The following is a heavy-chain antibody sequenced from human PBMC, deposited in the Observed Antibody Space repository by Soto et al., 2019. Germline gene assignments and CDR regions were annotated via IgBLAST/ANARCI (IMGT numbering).Heavy chain of an antibody. CDR2: IIPIFGTA. CDR3: ARRGYCSSTSCHHYYYYGMDV. CDR1: GGTFSSYA. D-gene: IGHD2-2*01. Sequence: QVQLVQSGAEVQKPGSSVKVSCKASGGTFSSYAISWVRQAPGQGLEWMGGIIPIFGTANYAQKFQGRVTITADESTSTAYMELSSLRSEDTAVYYCARRGYCSSTSCHHYYYYGMDVWGQGTTVTVSS. V-gene: IGHV1-69*01. J-gene: IGHJ6*02.